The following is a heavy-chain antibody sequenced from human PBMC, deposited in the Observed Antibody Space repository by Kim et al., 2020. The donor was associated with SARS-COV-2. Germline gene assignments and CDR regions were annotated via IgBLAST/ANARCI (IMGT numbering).Heavy chain of an antibody. CDR1: GFTFSSYA. D-gene: IGHD3-9*01. J-gene: IGHJ4*02. CDR3: AKEGSGPVGNYDILTGYYSESDY. CDR2: ISGSGGST. V-gene: IGHV3-23*01. Sequence: GGSLRLSCAASGFTFSSYAMSWVRQAPGKGLEWVSAISGSGGSTYYADSVKGRFTISRDNSKNTLYLQMNSLRAEDTAVYYCAKEGSGPVGNYDILTGYYSESDYWGQGTLVTVSS.